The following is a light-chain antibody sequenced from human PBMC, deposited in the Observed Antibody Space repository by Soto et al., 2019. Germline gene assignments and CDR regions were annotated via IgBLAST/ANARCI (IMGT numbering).Light chain of an antibody. Sequence: DTVLTQSPLSLPVTPGESASISCRSSQSLLHSNGYNYLDWYLQKPGQSPQLLIYLGSNRASGVPDRFSGSGSGTDFTLNISRVEAEDVGVYHCMQALQTPYTFGQGTKLEIK. CDR3: MQALQTPYT. J-gene: IGKJ2*01. V-gene: IGKV2-28*01. CDR1: QSLLHSNGYNY. CDR2: LGS.